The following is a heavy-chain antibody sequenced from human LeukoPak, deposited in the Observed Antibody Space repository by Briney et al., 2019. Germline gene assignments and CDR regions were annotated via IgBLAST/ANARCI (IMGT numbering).Heavy chain of an antibody. CDR2: IKQDGSEK. V-gene: IGHV3-7*01. CDR1: GFTFNDYA. D-gene: IGHD3-3*02. CDR3: ARGHFKVDAFDI. J-gene: IGHJ3*02. Sequence: GGSLRLSCAASGFTFNDYAMYWVRQAPGKGLEWVANIKQDGSEKYYVDSVKGRFTISRDNAKNSLYLQMNSLRAEDTAVYYCARGHFKVDAFDIWGQGTMVTVSS.